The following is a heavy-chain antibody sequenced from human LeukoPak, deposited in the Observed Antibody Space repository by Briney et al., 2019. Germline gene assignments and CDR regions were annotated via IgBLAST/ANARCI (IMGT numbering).Heavy chain of an antibody. CDR2: IVSRSTNI. D-gene: IGHD6-19*01. Sequence: GGSLRLSCAGSGFTFSRYSMNWFRQAPGKGLERVSSIVSRSTNIFYADSVKGRFTISRDNAKNSLYLQMNSLGAEDTAVYYCARDAQWLVPEGYFYYMDVWGKGTTVTVSS. J-gene: IGHJ6*03. CDR1: GFTFSRYS. CDR3: ARDAQWLVPEGYFYYMDV. V-gene: IGHV3-21*01.